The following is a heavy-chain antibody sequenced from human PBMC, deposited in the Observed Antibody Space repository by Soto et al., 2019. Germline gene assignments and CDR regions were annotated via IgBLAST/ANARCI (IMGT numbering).Heavy chain of an antibody. CDR2: INSDGSST. D-gene: IGHD2-2*01. CDR3: AREGPTSSTSCYMDV. V-gene: IGHV3-74*01. Sequence: EVQLVESGGGLVQPGGSLRLSCAASGFTFSSYWMHWVRQAPGKGLVWVSRINSDGSSTSYADSVKGRFTISRDNAKNTRYLQMNSLRAEDTAVYYCAREGPTSSTSCYMDVWGKGTTVTVSS. J-gene: IGHJ6*03. CDR1: GFTFSSYW.